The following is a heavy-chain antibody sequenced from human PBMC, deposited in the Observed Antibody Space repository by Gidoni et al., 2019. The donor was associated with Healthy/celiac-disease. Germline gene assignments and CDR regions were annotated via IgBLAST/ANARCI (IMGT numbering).Heavy chain of an antibody. CDR3: AKPPEPLRWVDY. V-gene: IGHV3-23*01. Sequence: EVQLLESGCGLVQPGGSLRLSCAASGFTFSSYAMSWVRQAPGKGLEWVSAISGSGGSTYYADSVKGRFTISRDNSKNTLYLQMNSLRAEDTAVYYCAKPPEPLRWVDYWGQGTLVTVSS. D-gene: IGHD2-21*01. CDR2: ISGSGGST. J-gene: IGHJ4*02. CDR1: GFTFSSYA.